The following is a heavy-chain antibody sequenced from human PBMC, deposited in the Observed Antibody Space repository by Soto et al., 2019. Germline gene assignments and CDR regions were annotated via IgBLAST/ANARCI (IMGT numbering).Heavy chain of an antibody. D-gene: IGHD2-2*01. CDR3: AREASVLIPAAQPSRFDS. J-gene: IGHJ4*02. Sequence: GASVKVSCKGFGYSFMKDGVNWGRQAPGQGLEWVGWISPYSGYTHSAQKFHGRLTLTTDTAASTAYMELRILRSADTALYYCAREASVLIPAAQPSRFDSWGQGTLVTVSS. CDR2: ISPYSGYT. CDR1: GYSFMKDG. V-gene: IGHV1-18*01.